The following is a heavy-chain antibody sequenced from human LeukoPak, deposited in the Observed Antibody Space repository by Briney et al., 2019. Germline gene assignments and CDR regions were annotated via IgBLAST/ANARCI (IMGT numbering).Heavy chain of an antibody. D-gene: IGHD2-2*01. CDR2: IYYSGST. CDR1: GGSISSSSYY. CDR3: ARLVVPATMIDY. V-gene: IGHV4-39*07. Sequence: ETSETLSLTCTVSGGSISSSSYYWGWIRQPPGKGLEWIGSIYYSGSTYYNPSLKSRVTISVDTSKNQFSLKLSSVTAADTAVYYCARLVVPATMIDYWGQGTLVTVSS. J-gene: IGHJ4*02.